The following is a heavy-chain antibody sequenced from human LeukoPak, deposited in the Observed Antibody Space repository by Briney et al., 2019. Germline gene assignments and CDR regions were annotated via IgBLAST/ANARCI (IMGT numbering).Heavy chain of an antibody. Sequence: GSSVKVSCKASGGTFSSYAISWVRQAPGQGLEWMGGITPIFGTANYTQKFQGRVTITADESTSTAYMELSSLRSEDTAVYYCARRYDILTGYSPDAFDIWGQGTMVTVSS. V-gene: IGHV1-69*01. J-gene: IGHJ3*02. CDR2: ITPIFGTA. CDR3: ARRYDILTGYSPDAFDI. CDR1: GGTFSSYA. D-gene: IGHD3-9*01.